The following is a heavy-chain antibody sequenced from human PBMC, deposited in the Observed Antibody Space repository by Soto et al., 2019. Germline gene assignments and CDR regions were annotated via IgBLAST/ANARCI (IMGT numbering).Heavy chain of an antibody. V-gene: IGHV4-4*07. Sequence: PSETLSLTCTVSGDSISDYDWSWIRQPAGKGLGWSGRIYTSGSTDYTPPLKIRVTISIDTSKNQFSLTVTSMTAADTSVYYCSGERRGKIHDGYDIDYWGQGTLVTVSS. CDR2: IYTSGST. D-gene: IGHD5-12*01. CDR1: GDSISDYD. CDR3: SGERRGKIHDGYDIDY. J-gene: IGHJ4*02.